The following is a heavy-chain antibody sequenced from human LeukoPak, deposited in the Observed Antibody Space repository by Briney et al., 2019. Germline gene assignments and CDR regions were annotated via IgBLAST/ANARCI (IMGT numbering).Heavy chain of an antibody. CDR3: AKDRRVEMATIQTY. CDR2: ISGSGGST. V-gene: IGHV3-23*01. Sequence: GGSLRLSCAASGFTFSSYAMSWVRQAPGKGLKWVSAISGSGGSTYYVDSVKGRFTISGDNSKNTLYLQMNSLRAEDTAVYYCAKDRRVEMATIQTYWGQGTLVTVSS. CDR1: GFTFSSYA. J-gene: IGHJ4*02. D-gene: IGHD5-24*01.